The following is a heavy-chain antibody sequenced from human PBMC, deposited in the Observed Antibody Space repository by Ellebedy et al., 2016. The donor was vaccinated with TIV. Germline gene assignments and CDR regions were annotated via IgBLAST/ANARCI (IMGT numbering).Heavy chain of an antibody. Sequence: ASVKVSCKASGYTFTSYYMHWVRQAPGQGLEWMGIINPSGGSTSYAQKFQGWVTMTRDTSISTAYMELSRLRSDDTAVYYCARDGYTTAFDYWGQGTLVTVSS. D-gene: IGHD5-24*01. CDR2: INPSGGST. J-gene: IGHJ4*02. CDR3: ARDGYTTAFDY. CDR1: GYTFTSYY. V-gene: IGHV1-46*01.